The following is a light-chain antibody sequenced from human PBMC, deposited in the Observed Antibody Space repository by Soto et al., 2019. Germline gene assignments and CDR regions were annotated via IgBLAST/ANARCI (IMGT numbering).Light chain of an antibody. CDR3: QQYNNWPLWT. CDR1: QSVSSN. Sequence: IVMTQSPATLSVSPGERVTLSCRASQSVSSNLAWYQQKPGQAPRLLIYDASTRATGIPARFSGSGSGTEFTLTIGSLQSEDFAVYYCQQYNNWPLWTFGQGTKVDIK. CDR2: DAS. J-gene: IGKJ1*01. V-gene: IGKV3-15*01.